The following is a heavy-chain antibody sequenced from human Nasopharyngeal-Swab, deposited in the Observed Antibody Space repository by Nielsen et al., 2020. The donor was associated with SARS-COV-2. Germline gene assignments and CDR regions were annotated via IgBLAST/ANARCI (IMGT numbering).Heavy chain of an antibody. J-gene: IGHJ6*02. V-gene: IGHV1-46*01. D-gene: IGHD3-3*02. Sequence: SVKVSCKASGYTFTTYYIHWVRQAPGQGFEWVGTINPGTGRTSYAQKFQGRIIMTRDTSTSTVYLDFRSLRSEDTAVYYCARDHLVRGAPDYQFYGMGVWGQGTTVAVPS. CDR3: ARDHLVRGAPDYQFYGMGV. CDR2: INPGTGRT. CDR1: GYTFTTYY.